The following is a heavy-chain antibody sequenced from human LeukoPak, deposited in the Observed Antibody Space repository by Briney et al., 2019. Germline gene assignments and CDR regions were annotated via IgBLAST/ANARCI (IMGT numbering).Heavy chain of an antibody. CDR1: GFTFSSYG. CDR3: ARCSPITVTVDY. V-gene: IGHV3-33*01. Sequence: GGSLRLSCAASGFTFSSYGMHWVRQAPGKGLEWVAVIWYDGSNKYYADSVKGRFTISRDNSKNTLYLQMNSLRAEDTAVYYCARCSPITVTVDYWGQGTLVTVSS. D-gene: IGHD4-17*01. CDR2: IWYDGSNK. J-gene: IGHJ4*02.